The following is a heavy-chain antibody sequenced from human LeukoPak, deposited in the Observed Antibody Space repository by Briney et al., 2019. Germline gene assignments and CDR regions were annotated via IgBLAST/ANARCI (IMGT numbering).Heavy chain of an antibody. D-gene: IGHD6-19*01. V-gene: IGHV3-53*01. CDR2: IYSSGGT. Sequence: PGGSLRLSCAASGFTVSNTYMSWVRQAPGKGLGWVSVIYSSGGTFYSESVKGRFTISRDYSKNTLYLQMNSLRVDDTAVYYCAKDSSGPAFWGQGTLVTVSS. CDR3: AKDSSGPAF. CDR1: GFTVSNTY. J-gene: IGHJ4*02.